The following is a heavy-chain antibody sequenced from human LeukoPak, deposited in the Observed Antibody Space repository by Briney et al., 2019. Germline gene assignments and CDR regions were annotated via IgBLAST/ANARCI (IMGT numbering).Heavy chain of an antibody. CDR3: ARVPYDSSGYNWFDP. V-gene: IGHV4-59*08. D-gene: IGHD3-22*01. CDR2: IYDSGST. Sequence: PSETLSLTCSVSGGSISSYYWSWIRQPPGKGLEWIGYIYDSGSTNFKSPLKSRVTMSGDTSKNQFSLKVNSVTAADTAVYYCARVPYDSSGYNWFDPWGQGTLVTVSS. J-gene: IGHJ5*02. CDR1: GGSISSYY.